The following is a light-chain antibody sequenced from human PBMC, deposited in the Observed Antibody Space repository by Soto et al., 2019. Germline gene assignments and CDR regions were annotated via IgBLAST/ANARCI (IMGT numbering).Light chain of an antibody. Sequence: DIQMTQSPSSLFASVWDRVTITCQATQDINIYLNWYQQKPGKAPNLLIYDASNLEIGVPSRFSGSGSGTEFTLTISSLQPDDFATYYCQQYNSYSGLTFGGGTKVDIK. CDR2: DAS. CDR3: QQYNSYSGLT. CDR1: QDINIY. V-gene: IGKV1-33*01. J-gene: IGKJ4*01.